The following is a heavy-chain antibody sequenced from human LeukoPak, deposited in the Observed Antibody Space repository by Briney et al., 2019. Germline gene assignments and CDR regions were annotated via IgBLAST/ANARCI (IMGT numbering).Heavy chain of an antibody. CDR1: GFTFSSYG. V-gene: IGHV3-33*01. Sequence: SGGSLRLSCAASGFTFSSYGMHWVRQAPGRGREWVAVIWYDGSNKYYADSVKGRFTISRDNSKNTLYLQMNSLRAEDTAVYYCARDSTTGDRNAFDIWGQGTMVTVSS. D-gene: IGHD7-27*01. CDR2: IWYDGSNK. CDR3: ARDSTTGDRNAFDI. J-gene: IGHJ3*02.